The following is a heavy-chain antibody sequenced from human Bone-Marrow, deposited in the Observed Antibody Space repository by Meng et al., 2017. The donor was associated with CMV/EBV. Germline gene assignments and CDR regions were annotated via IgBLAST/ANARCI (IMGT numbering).Heavy chain of an antibody. CDR2: MYHTGNT. V-gene: IGHV4-38-2*02. J-gene: IGHJ4*02. CDR3: ARESVGVPAAYDY. Sequence: SETLSLTCTVSGYSTSSDYYWGWIRQPPGKGLEWITSMYHTGNTYYNPSLRSRVSISVDTSKNQFSLRLSSVTAADTAVYYCARESVGVPAAYDYWGRGTLVNFAS. CDR1: GYSTSSDYY. D-gene: IGHD2-2*01.